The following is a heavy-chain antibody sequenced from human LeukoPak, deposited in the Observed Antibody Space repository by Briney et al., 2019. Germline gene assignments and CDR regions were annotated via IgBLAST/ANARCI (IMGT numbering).Heavy chain of an antibody. CDR1: GFTFGDYA. J-gene: IGHJ4*02. D-gene: IGHD2-2*01. CDR3: TRENVVVPAATKHELSKFDY. V-gene: IGHV3-49*03. CDR2: IRSKAYGGTA. Sequence: GGSLRLSCTASGFTFGDYAMSWFRQAPGKGLEWVGFIRSKAYGGTAEYAASVKGRFTISRDDSKSIAYLQMNSLKTEDTAVYYCTRENVVVPAATKHELSKFDYWGQGTLVTVSS.